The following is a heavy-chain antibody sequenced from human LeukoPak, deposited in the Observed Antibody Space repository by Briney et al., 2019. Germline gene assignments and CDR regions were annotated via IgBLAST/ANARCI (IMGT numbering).Heavy chain of an antibody. CDR3: ARGLRYNYDSSAYFLDY. CDR1: GFTFSSYA. J-gene: IGHJ4*02. V-gene: IGHV3-30*04. Sequence: GRSLRLSCAASGFTFSSYAMHWVRQAPGKGPEWVAVISYDKSNKYYADSVKGRFTISRDNSKNTLYLQMNSLRAEDTAIYYCARGLRYNYDSSAYFLDYWGQGTLVTVSS. CDR2: ISYDKSNK. D-gene: IGHD3-22*01.